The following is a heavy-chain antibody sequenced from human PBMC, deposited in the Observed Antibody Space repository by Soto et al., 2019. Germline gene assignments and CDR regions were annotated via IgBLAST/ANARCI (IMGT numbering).Heavy chain of an antibody. J-gene: IGHJ5*02. Sequence: QVQLVESGGGVVQPGRSLRLSCAASGFTFSSYGMHWVRQAPGKGLEWEAVISYDGSNKYYADSVKGRFTISRDNSKNTLYLQMNSLRAEDTAVYYCAKERNTVVTLGWFDPWGQGTLVTVSS. CDR2: ISYDGSNK. V-gene: IGHV3-30*18. CDR3: AKERNTVVTLGWFDP. CDR1: GFTFSSYG. D-gene: IGHD2-21*02.